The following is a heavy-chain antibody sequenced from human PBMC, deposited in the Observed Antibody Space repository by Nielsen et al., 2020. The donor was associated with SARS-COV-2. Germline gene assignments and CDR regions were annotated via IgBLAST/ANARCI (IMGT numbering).Heavy chain of an antibody. Sequence: GESLKISCAASGFTFSSYSMNWVRQAPGKGLEWVSSISSSSSYIYYADSVKGRFTISRDNAKNSLYLQMNSLRAEDTAVYYCARDRRCSYGTGWYFDLWGRGTLVTVSS. CDR3: ARDRRCSYGTGWYFDL. V-gene: IGHV3-21*01. CDR1: GFTFSSYS. CDR2: ISSSSSYI. J-gene: IGHJ2*01. D-gene: IGHD5-18*01.